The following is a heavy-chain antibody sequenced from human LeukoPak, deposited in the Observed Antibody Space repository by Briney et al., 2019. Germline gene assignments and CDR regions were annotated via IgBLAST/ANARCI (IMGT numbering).Heavy chain of an antibody. Sequence: SETLSLTCTVSGGSISSYCWSWIRQPPGKGLEWIGYIYYSGSTNYNPSLKSRVTISVDTSKNQFSLQLSSVTAADTAVYYCARDMESGAYYYDSSGYYAGSHTAGFDPWGQGTLVTVSS. CDR1: GGSISSYC. CDR2: IYYSGST. J-gene: IGHJ5*02. CDR3: ARDMESGAYYYDSSGYYAGSHTAGFDP. D-gene: IGHD3-22*01. V-gene: IGHV4-59*01.